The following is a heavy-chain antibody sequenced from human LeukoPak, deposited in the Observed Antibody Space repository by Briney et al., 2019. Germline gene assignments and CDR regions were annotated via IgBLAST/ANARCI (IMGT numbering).Heavy chain of an antibody. CDR2: IYYSGST. D-gene: IGHD6-13*01. J-gene: IGHJ4*02. V-gene: IGHV4-59*11. CDR1: GGSISSHY. CDR3: ARETGYSSSLLDY. Sequence: SETLSLTCTVSGGSISSHYWSWIRQPPGKGLEWIGYIYYSGSTNYNPSIKSRVTISVDTSKNQFSLKLSSVTAADTAVYYCARETGYSSSLLDYWGQGTLVTVSS.